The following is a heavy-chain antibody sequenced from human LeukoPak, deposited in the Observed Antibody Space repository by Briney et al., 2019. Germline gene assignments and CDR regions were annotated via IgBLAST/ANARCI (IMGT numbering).Heavy chain of an antibody. J-gene: IGHJ5*02. CDR2: IYYSGST. CDR3: ARFVGDIVVVPAGIDP. CDR1: GGSISSYY. V-gene: IGHV4-59*01. D-gene: IGHD2-2*01. Sequence: SETLSLTCTVSGGSISSYYWSWIRQPPGKGLEWIGYIYYSGSTNYNPSLKSRVTISVDTSKNQFSLKLSSVTAADTAVYYCARFVGDIVVVPAGIDPWGQGTLVTISS.